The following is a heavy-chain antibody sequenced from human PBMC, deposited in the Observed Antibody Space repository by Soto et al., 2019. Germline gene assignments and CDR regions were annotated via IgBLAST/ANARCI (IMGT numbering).Heavy chain of an antibody. V-gene: IGHV4-31*03. Sequence: QVQLQESGPGLVKPSQTLSLTCTVSGGSISSGGYYWSWIRQHPGKGLEWIGYIYYSGSTYYNPSHKSRVTISVDTSKNQFSLKLSSVTAADTAVYYCARDFDLGYCSGGSCTRGWFDPWGQGTLVTVSS. CDR3: ARDFDLGYCSGGSCTRGWFDP. CDR2: IYYSGST. J-gene: IGHJ5*02. D-gene: IGHD2-15*01. CDR1: GGSISSGGYY.